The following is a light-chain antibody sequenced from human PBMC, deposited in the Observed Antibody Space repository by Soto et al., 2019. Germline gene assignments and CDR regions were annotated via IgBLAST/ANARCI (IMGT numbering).Light chain of an antibody. V-gene: IGLV2-14*01. Sequence: QPVLTQPASVSGSPGQSITISCTGSSSDVGGYNYVSWYQQHPGKAPKLIIYEVSNRPSGISSRFSGSKSANTASLTISGLQAEDEAEYYCSSYTSISSLGGVFGGGTNLSVL. CDR1: SSDVGGYNY. CDR3: SSYTSISSLGGV. CDR2: EVS. J-gene: IGLJ3*02.